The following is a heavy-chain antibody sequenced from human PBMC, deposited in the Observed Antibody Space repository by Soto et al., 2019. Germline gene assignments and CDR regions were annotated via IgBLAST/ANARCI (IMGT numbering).Heavy chain of an antibody. Sequence: ASVKVSCKASGYTFTTYGLSCVRQAPGQGLEWLGWISAYNGNTNYAQKFQGRVTMTTDTPTSTAYMELRNLRSDDTAVYYCARDREAARPGWFDPWGQGTLVTVSS. CDR3: ARDREAARPGWFDP. CDR2: ISAYNGNT. D-gene: IGHD6-6*01. V-gene: IGHV1-18*04. CDR1: GYTFTTYG. J-gene: IGHJ5*02.